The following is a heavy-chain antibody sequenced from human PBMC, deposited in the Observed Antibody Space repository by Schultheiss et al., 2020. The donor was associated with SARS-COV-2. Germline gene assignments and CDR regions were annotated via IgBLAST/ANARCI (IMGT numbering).Heavy chain of an antibody. V-gene: IGHV3-23*01. Sequence: GGSLRLSCAASGFTVSSNYMSWVRQAPGKGLEWVSAISGSGGSTYYADSVKGRFTISRENAKNSLYLQMNSLRAEDTAVYYCAREWGDWGQGTLVTVSS. D-gene: IGHD2-8*01. CDR3: AREWGD. CDR2: ISGSGGST. J-gene: IGHJ4*02. CDR1: GFTVSSNY.